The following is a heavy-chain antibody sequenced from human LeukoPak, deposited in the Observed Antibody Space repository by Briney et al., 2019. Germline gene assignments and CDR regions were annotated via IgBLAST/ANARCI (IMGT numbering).Heavy chain of an antibody. Sequence: GRSLRLSCAASGFTFSSYAMHWVRQAPGKGLEWVAVISYDGSNKYYADSVRGRFTISRDNAKNSLYLQMNNLRAEDTAVYYCAREEYGDHLWWGQGTLVTVSS. CDR1: GFTFSSYA. J-gene: IGHJ4*02. CDR3: AREEYGDHLW. V-gene: IGHV3-30*04. D-gene: IGHD4-17*01. CDR2: ISYDGSNK.